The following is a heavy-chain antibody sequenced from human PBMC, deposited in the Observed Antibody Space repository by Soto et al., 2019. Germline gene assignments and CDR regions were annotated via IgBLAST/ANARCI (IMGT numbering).Heavy chain of an antibody. J-gene: IGHJ4*02. V-gene: IGHV3-21*01. CDR2: ISSGSSDT. CDR3: ARVDY. Sequence: LRFSCEASGFTFSRVSMNWVRQVPWKGLEWVASISSGSSDTWYADSVKGRLIISRDNAQNSLFLQMNTLRPEDTAMYYCARVDYWGPGTQVTVS. CDR1: GFTFSRVS.